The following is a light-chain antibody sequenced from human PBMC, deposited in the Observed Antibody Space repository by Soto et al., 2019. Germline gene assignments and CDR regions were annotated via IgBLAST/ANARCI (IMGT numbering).Light chain of an antibody. CDR2: GNS. CDR3: QSYDSSLSVGV. CDR1: SSNIGAGYD. V-gene: IGLV1-40*01. Sequence: QSVLTQPPSVSGAPVQRVTISCTGSSSNIGAGYDVHWYQQLPGTAPKLLIYGNSNRPSGVPDRFSGSKSGPSASLAITGLQAEDEADYYCQSYDSSLSVGVFGGGTKLTVL. J-gene: IGLJ3*02.